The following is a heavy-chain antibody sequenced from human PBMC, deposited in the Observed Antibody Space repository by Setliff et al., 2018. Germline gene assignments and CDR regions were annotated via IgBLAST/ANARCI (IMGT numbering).Heavy chain of an antibody. CDR3: VRDKDKDFDF. J-gene: IGHJ4*02. Sequence: LSLTCSVYGESFSNNYWSWIRQPPGKGLEWISYISVSGSYIDYADSVKGRFTISRDNAKSSLYLQISSLRVEDTAVYYCVRDKDKDFDFWGQGTLVTVSS. CDR2: ISVSGSYI. V-gene: IGHV3-11*05. CDR1: GESFSNNY.